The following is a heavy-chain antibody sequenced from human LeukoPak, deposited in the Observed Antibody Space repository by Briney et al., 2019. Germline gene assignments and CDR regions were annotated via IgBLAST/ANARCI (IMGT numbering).Heavy chain of an antibody. J-gene: IGHJ4*02. D-gene: IGHD3-10*01. CDR1: GFTFSSYW. V-gene: IGHV4-38-2*02. Sequence: GSLRLSCRGSGFTFSSYWMTWVRQAPGKGLEWIATIYHSESTHYNPSLKSRVTISVDTSKNQFSLKLSSVTAADTAVYYCARVYSMVRQYFDYWGQGTLVTVSS. CDR2: IYHSEST. CDR3: ARVYSMVRQYFDY.